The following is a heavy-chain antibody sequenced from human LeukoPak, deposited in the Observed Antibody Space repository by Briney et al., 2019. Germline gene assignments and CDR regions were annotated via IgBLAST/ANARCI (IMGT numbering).Heavy chain of an antibody. Sequence: SETLSLTCTVSGGSISSYYWSWIRQPPGKGLEWIGYIYYSGSTNYNPSLKSRVTISVDTSKNQFSLNLSSVTAADTAVYYCARDNSNWYRYFQHWGRGTLVTVSS. CDR1: GGSISSYY. V-gene: IGHV4-59*12. J-gene: IGHJ1*01. CDR2: IYYSGST. D-gene: IGHD6-13*01. CDR3: ARDNSNWYRYFQH.